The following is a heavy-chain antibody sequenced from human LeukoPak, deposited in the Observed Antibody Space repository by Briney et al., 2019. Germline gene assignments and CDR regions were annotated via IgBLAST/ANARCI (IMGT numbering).Heavy chain of an antibody. Sequence: GGSLRLSCAASRFTLSTYWMSWVRQAPGKGLEWVAHIKQDGSQEYYVDSVKGRFTISRDSAKNSLYLQMNSLRAEDTAVYYCARGVPYDSWSGPHYSDYWGQGTLVAVSS. V-gene: IGHV3-7*01. J-gene: IGHJ4*02. CDR3: ARGVPYDSWSGPHYSDY. CDR1: RFTLSTYW. CDR2: IKQDGSQE. D-gene: IGHD3-3*01.